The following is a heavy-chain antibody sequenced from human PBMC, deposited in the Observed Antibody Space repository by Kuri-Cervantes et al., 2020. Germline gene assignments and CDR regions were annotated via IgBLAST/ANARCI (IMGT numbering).Heavy chain of an antibody. CDR2: IKQDGSEE. V-gene: IGHV3-7*01. CDR3: TRFIDGFVRY. J-gene: IGHJ4*02. Sequence: LSLTCVASGFTISTFWMSWVRQAPGKGLEWVANIKQDGSEEYYVDSVKGRFTISRDNARNSLYLQMNSLRAEDTAVYYCTRFIDGFVRYWGQGILVTVSS. D-gene: IGHD5-24*01. CDR1: GFTISTFW.